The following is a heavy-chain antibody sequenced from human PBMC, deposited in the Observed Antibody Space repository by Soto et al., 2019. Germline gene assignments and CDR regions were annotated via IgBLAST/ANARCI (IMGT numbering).Heavy chain of an antibody. V-gene: IGHV1-69*02. CDR3: ASPPKDYDYGDYVLVY. J-gene: IGHJ4*02. CDR1: GGTFSSYT. D-gene: IGHD4-17*01. CDR2: IIPILGIA. Sequence: VKVSCKASGGTFSSYTISWVRQAPGQGLEWMGRIIPILGIANYAQKFQGRVTITADKSTSTAYMELSSLRSEDTAVYYCASPPKDYDYGDYVLVYWGQGTLVTVSS.